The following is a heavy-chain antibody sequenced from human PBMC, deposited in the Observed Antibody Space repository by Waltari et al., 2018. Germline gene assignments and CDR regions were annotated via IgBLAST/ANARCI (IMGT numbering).Heavy chain of an antibody. Sequence: EIQLVASGGGLVQPGKSLRLSCAASGFTFSSHWMSWVRQAPGKGLEWVGNIKPDGSEKHYVDSVKGRFTISRDNAKNSLYLQMNSLRVEDTAVYYCVRESFDPWGQGILVTVSS. CDR1: GFTFSSHW. CDR2: IKPDGSEK. V-gene: IGHV3-7*01. CDR3: VRESFDP. J-gene: IGHJ5*02.